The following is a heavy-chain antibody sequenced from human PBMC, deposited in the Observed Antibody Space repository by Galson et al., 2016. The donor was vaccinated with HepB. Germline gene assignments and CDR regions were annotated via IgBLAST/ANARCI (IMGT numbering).Heavy chain of an antibody. D-gene: IGHD1-26*01. J-gene: IGHJ4*02. CDR2: IDPRSGGT. V-gene: IGHV1-2*02. CDR3: ARLRRIVTTGSWSSPSYFDY. CDR1: GYILTGYY. Sequence: SVKVSCKASGYILTGYYVHWVRQAPGQGLEWMGWIDPRSGGTIYAENFQGRVTMTRDTSINTAYMELSRLRSAATAVYYCARLRRIVTTGSWSSPSYFDYWGQGTLVTVSS.